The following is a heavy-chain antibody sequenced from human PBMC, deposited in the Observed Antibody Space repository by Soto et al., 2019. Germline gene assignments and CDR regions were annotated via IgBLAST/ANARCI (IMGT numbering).Heavy chain of an antibody. CDR3: ARAIGYCSGGSCYSDYYYYYMDV. Sequence: ASVKVSCKASGYTFTGYYMHWVRQAPGQGLEWIGWINPNSGGTNYAQKFQGWVTMTRDTSISTAYMELSRLRSDDTAVYYCARAIGYCSGGSCYSDYYYYYMDVWGKGTTVTVSS. D-gene: IGHD2-15*01. V-gene: IGHV1-2*04. CDR1: GYTFTGYY. J-gene: IGHJ6*03. CDR2: INPNSGGT.